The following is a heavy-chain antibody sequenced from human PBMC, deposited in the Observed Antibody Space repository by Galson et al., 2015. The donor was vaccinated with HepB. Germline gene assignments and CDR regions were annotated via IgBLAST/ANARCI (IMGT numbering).Heavy chain of an antibody. D-gene: IGHD5-12*01. CDR2: ISYDGSNK. Sequence: SLRLSCAASGFTFSSYAMHWVRQAPGKGLEWVAVISYDGSNKYYADYVKGRFTISRDNSKNTLYLQMNSLRAEDTAVYYCARDSDSGYDRVNYYYYYMDVWGKGTTVTVSS. CDR1: GFTFSSYA. J-gene: IGHJ6*03. CDR3: ARDSDSGYDRVNYYYYYMDV. V-gene: IGHV3-30*04.